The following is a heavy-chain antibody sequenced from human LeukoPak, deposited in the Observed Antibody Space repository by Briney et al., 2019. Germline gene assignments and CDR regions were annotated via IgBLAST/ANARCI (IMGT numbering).Heavy chain of an antibody. V-gene: IGHV4-39*07. Sequence: SETLSLTCTVSGGSISSSSYYWGWIRQPPGKGLEWIGSIYYSGSTYYNPSLKSRVTISVDTSKNQFSLKLSSVTAADTAVYYCARVRNGNGSGEVDYWGQGTLVTVSS. D-gene: IGHD6-19*01. CDR3: ARVRNGNGSGEVDY. CDR2: IYYSGST. CDR1: GGSISSSSYY. J-gene: IGHJ4*02.